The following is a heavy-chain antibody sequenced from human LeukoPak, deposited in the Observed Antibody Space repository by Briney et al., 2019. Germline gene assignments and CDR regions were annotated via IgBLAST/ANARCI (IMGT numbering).Heavy chain of an antibody. CDR1: GGSISSYY. CDR2: FYTSGST. CDR3: AREPWDYYYYYMDV. V-gene: IGHV4-4*07. J-gene: IGHJ6*03. Sequence: SETLSLTCTVSGGSISSYYWSWIRQPAGKGLEWIGRFYTSGSTNYNPSLKSRVTMSVDTSKNQFSLKLSSVTAADTAVYYCAREPWDYYYYYMDVWGTGTTVTVSS.